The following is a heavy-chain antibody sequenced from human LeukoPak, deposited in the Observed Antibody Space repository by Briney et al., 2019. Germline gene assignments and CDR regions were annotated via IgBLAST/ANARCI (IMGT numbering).Heavy chain of an antibody. CDR3: ARDTATWYFDL. J-gene: IGHJ2*01. Sequence: SETLSLTCTVSDGSISSGGYYRSWIRQHPGKGLEWIGYIHYTGSTSYNPSLKSRVTISVDTSKSQFSLNLSSVTAADTALYYCARDTATWYFDLWGRGSLVTVSS. CDR1: DGSISSGGYY. V-gene: IGHV4-31*03. CDR2: IHYTGST. D-gene: IGHD4-17*01.